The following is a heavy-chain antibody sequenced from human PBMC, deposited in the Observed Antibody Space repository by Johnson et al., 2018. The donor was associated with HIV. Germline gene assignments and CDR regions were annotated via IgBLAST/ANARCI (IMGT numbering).Heavy chain of an antibody. J-gene: IGHJ3*02. V-gene: IGHV3-20*04. CDR3: ARGGSDVFDI. D-gene: IGHD3-16*01. CDR1: GFTFSSYG. Sequence: VQLVESGGGVVQPGGSLRLSCAASGFTFSSYGMTWVRQIAGKGLEWVSGINWNDGATGYADSVKGRFTISRDNAKNSLYLQMNSLRADDTAVYYCARGGSDVFDIWGRGTMVTVSS. CDR2: INWNDGAT.